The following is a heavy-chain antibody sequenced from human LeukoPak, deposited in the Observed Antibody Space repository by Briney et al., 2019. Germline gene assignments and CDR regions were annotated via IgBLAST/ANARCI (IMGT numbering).Heavy chain of an antibody. CDR1: GGSFSGYY. D-gene: IGHD2-15*01. V-gene: IGHV4-34*01. J-gene: IGHJ4*02. CDR3: ARLTLYCSGGSCYLRFDY. CDR2: INHSVST. Sequence: SETLSLTCAVYGGSFSGYYWSWIRQPPGKGLEWMGEINHSVSTNYNPSLKSRVTISVDTSKNKFSLKLSSVTAADTAVYYCARLTLYCSGGSCYLRFDYWGQGTLVTVSS.